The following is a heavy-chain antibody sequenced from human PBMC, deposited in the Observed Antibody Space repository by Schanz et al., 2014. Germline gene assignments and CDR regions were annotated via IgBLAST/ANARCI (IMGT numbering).Heavy chain of an antibody. CDR1: GFTVRSYA. V-gene: IGHV3-30*04. CDR3: AKEESPPSLVDY. CDR2: ISYDGSNQ. Sequence: QVQLVESGGCVVQPGRSLRLSCAASGFTVRSYAMHWVRQAPGKGLEWVAAISYDGSNQYYTDSVKGRFTVSRDNSKTTVYLQMTSLRAEDTAVYYCAKEESPPSLVDYWGQGTLVTVSS. J-gene: IGHJ4*02.